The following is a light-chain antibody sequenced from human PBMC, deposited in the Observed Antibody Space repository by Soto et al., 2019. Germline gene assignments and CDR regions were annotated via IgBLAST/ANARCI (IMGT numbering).Light chain of an antibody. Sequence: ILMTQTPLSLSIIPGQTASISCKSSQSLLHSDGKTYFYWYVQKAGQAPQPLIYEVSNRFSGVSERFSGSRSRTDFTVKISQVGADDVGIYYCMQAIDIPWTFGQGTKVDIK. V-gene: IGKV2-29*03. CDR2: EVS. CDR1: QSLLHSDGKTY. CDR3: MQAIDIPWT. J-gene: IGKJ1*01.